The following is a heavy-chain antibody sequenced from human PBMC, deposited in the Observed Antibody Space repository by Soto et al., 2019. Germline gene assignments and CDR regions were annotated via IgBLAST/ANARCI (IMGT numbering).Heavy chain of an antibody. CDR3: AKDSGWQYYFDY. D-gene: IGHD6-19*01. J-gene: IGHJ4*02. CDR1: GFTFSSYA. CDR2: ISGSGGST. V-gene: IGHV3-23*01. Sequence: GGSLRLSCAASGFTFSSYAMSWVRQAPGKGLEWVSAISGSGGSTYYADSVKGRFTISRDNSKNTLYLQMNSLRAGDTAVYYCAKDSGWQYYFDYWGQGTLVTVSS.